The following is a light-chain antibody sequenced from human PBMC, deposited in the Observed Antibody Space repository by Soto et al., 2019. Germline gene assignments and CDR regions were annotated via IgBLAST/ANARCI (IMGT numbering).Light chain of an antibody. CDR2: DAS. Sequence: EIVLTQSPATLSLSPGERATLSCRASQSVSSYLAWYQQKPGQAPRLLIYDASNRATGIPARFSGSGSGPDFTLTISSLGPEDFAVYYCQQRSNWPVTFGQGTRVEIK. J-gene: IGKJ1*01. V-gene: IGKV3-11*01. CDR1: QSVSSY. CDR3: QQRSNWPVT.